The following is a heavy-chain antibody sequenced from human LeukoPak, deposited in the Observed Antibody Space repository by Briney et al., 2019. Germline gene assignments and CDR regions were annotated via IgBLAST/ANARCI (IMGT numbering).Heavy chain of an antibody. CDR1: GFTSSSYG. Sequence: GGSLRLSCAASGFTSSSYGMHWVRQAPGKGLEWVAFIRYDGSNKYYADSVKGRFTISRDNSKNTLYLQMNSLRAEDTAVYYCAKDYGYCSGGSCYRESYFDYWGQGTLVTVSS. CDR2: IRYDGSNK. D-gene: IGHD2-15*01. CDR3: AKDYGYCSGGSCYRESYFDY. J-gene: IGHJ4*02. V-gene: IGHV3-30*02.